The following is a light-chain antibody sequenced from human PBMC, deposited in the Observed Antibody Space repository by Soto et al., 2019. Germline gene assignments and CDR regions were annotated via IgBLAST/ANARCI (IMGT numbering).Light chain of an antibody. J-gene: IGLJ1*01. CDR1: SSDVGDYNY. CDR2: EVT. Sequence: QSALTQPASVSGSRGQSITISCTGTSSDVGDYNYVSWYQQHPGKAPKLMIYEVTNRPSGVSNRFSGSKSGNTASLTISGLQAEDEADYYCSSYTSSSAPYVFGTGTKLTVL. V-gene: IGLV2-14*01. CDR3: SSYTSSSAPYV.